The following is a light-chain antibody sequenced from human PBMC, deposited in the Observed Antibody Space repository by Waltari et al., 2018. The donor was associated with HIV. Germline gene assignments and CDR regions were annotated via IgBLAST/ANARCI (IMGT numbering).Light chain of an antibody. J-gene: IGKJ2*01. Sequence: EIVLTQSPVTLSLSPGQRATLSCRASQSVGNSLVWYQQKPGLAPRLLIYDVSYRVADIPSRFSGSGSETDFTLTISSLEPEDFAVYYCQQGSNWPRTFGQGTKLEIE. CDR1: QSVGNS. V-gene: IGKV3-11*01. CDR2: DVS. CDR3: QQGSNWPRT.